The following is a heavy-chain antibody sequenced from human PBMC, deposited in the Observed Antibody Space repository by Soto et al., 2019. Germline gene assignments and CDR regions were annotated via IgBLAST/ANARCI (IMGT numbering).Heavy chain of an antibody. CDR1: GGTFSSYA. CDR2: IIPIFGTA. CDR3: AREPVAGIWFDP. J-gene: IGHJ5*02. V-gene: IGHV1-69*13. Sequence: SVKVSCKASGGTFSSYAISWVRQAPGQGLEWMGGIIPIFGTANYAQKFQGRVTITADESTSTAYMELSSLRSEDTAVYYCAREPVAGIWFDPWGQGTLVTVSS. D-gene: IGHD6-19*01.